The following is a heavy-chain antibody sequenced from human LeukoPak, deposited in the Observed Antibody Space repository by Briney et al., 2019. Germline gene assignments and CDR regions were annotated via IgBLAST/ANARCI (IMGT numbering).Heavy chain of an antibody. Sequence: GGSLRLSCAASGFTFRTNVMTWVRQAPGKGLGWVSAIGADGGSTDYADSVRGRFTISRDNSKNTLFLQMNSLRAEDTAVYYCVRRVGGTPDYWGRGTLVTVSS. V-gene: IGHV3-23*01. D-gene: IGHD6-19*01. CDR1: GFTFRTNV. J-gene: IGHJ4*02. CDR3: VRRVGGTPDY. CDR2: IGADGGST.